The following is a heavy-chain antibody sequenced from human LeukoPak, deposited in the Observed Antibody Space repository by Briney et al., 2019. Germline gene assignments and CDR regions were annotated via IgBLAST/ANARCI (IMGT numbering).Heavy chain of an antibody. V-gene: IGHV3-33*01. D-gene: IGHD2-2*01. J-gene: IGHJ4*02. CDR1: GFTFSSYG. CDR2: IWYDGSNK. CDR3: ARDLSLGMPGGFDF. Sequence: GGSLRLSCAAPGFTFSSYGMHWVRQAPGKGLEWVAVIWYDGSNKYYADSVKGRFTISRDNARNSLYLQMNSLRAEDTAVYYCARDLSLGMPGGFDFRGQGILVTVSS.